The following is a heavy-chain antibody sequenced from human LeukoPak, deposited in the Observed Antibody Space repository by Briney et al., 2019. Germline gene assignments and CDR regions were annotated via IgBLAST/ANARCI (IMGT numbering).Heavy chain of an antibody. D-gene: IGHD3-22*01. CDR2: IYSDGDT. Sequence: GGSLRLSCAASGITVSSNYMSWVRQAPGKGLECVSAIYSDGDTYYADSVKGRFTISRDNSGNTLFLQMNSLRAEDTAVYYCARGQDSSGYYYFFDYWGQGTLVTVSS. CDR1: GITVSSNY. J-gene: IGHJ4*02. V-gene: IGHV3-66*01. CDR3: ARGQDSSGYYYFFDY.